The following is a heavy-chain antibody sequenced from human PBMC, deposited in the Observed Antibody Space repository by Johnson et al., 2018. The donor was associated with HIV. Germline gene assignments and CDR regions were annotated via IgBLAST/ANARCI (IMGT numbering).Heavy chain of an antibody. D-gene: IGHD5-24*01. CDR1: GFTVSSNY. J-gene: IGHJ3*02. Sequence: VQLVESGGGLVTPGGSLRLSCAASGFTVSSNYMSWVRQAPGKGLEWVSLITWDGDSTYYADSVKGRFTISRDNSKNTLYLQMNSLRAEDTAVYYCARGMARIAFDIWGQGTMVTVSS. CDR2: ITWDGDST. CDR3: ARGMARIAFDI. V-gene: IGHV3-66*02.